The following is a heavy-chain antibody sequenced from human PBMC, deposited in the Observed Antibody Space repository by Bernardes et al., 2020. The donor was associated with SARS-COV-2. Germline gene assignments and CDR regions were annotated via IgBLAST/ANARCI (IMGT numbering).Heavy chain of an antibody. CDR2: KKKDGTVR. V-gene: IGHV3-7*01. D-gene: IGHD4-17*01. Sequence: GGSLRLSCAVYEMSISNFWMSWVRQVPGKGLEWVAKKKKDGTVRDYVDTVKGRFSISRDNTRNQVYLQMNALRVEDTGTYYCRIGHYADLWGQGTLITVTS. J-gene: IGHJ5*02. CDR3: RIGHYADL. CDR1: EMSISNFW.